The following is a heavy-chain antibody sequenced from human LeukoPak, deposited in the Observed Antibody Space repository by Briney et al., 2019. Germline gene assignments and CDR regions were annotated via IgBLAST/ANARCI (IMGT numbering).Heavy chain of an antibody. Sequence: SETLSLTCTVSGDSITSSYWSWIRQPAGKGLEWIGRLYPSGSTNYNSSLKSRVTMSVDTSKNQFSLNLKSVTAVDTAMYYCARDSNDFWTAYSDNWGPGSLVTVSS. CDR3: ARDSNDFWTAYSDN. D-gene: IGHD3/OR15-3a*01. V-gene: IGHV4-4*07. CDR2: LYPSGST. CDR1: GDSITSSY. J-gene: IGHJ4*02.